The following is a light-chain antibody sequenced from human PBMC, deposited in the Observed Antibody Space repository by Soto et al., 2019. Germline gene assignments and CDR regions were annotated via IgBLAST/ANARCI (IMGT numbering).Light chain of an antibody. CDR1: QTVSRSY. CDR2: DAS. CDR3: QQSVESPYT. J-gene: IGKJ2*01. V-gene: IGKV3-20*01. Sequence: EMVLTQSPGTLSLSPGQRATLSCRASQTVSRSYLAWYQQTPGQAPRLLIYDASRRATGIPDRFSASGSGTDFSLTISRLEPEDFAVYYCQQSVESPYTFGQGTKLEIK.